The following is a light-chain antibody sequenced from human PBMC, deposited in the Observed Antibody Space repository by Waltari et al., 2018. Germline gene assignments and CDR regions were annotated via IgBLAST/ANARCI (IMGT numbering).Light chain of an antibody. J-gene: IGLJ2*01. V-gene: IGLV3-10*01. CDR2: EDS. Sequence: SYELTQPPSVSVSPGQTARITCSGDALPKKYAYWYQQKSGRAPVLVIYEDSKRPSGIPEGFAGSISGTMAALTISGAQVEDEADYYCYSTDSNNNYEVFGGGTKLTVL. CDR1: ALPKKY. CDR3: YSTDSNNNYEV.